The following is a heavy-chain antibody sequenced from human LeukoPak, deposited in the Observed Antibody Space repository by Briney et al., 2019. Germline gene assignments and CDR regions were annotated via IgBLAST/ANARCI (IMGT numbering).Heavy chain of an antibody. J-gene: IGHJ5*02. CDR3: ARDARVNGNPGWFDP. V-gene: IGHV3-21*01. D-gene: IGHD1-14*01. Sequence: PGGSLRLSCAASGFTFSSYSMNWVRQAPGKGLEWVSSISSSSSYIYYADSVKGRFTISRDNAKNSLYLQMNSLRAEDTAVYYCARDARVNGNPGWFDPWGQGTLVTVSS. CDR1: GFTFSSYS. CDR2: ISSSSSYI.